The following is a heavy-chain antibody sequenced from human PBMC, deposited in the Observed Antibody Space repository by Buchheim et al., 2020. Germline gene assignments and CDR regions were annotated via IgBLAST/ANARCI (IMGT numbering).Heavy chain of an antibody. J-gene: IGHJ6*02. CDR1: GGSISSYY. D-gene: IGHD2-15*01. CDR3: ARDRCSGGSCYPYSYYYYGMDV. CDR2: IYYSGST. Sequence: QVQLQESGPGLVKPSETLSLTCTVSGGSISSYYWSWIRQPPGKGLEWIGYIYYSGSTNYNSSLKSRVTITVDTSKNQFSLKLSSVTAADTAVYYCARDRCSGGSCYPYSYYYYGMDVWGQGTT. V-gene: IGHV4-59*01.